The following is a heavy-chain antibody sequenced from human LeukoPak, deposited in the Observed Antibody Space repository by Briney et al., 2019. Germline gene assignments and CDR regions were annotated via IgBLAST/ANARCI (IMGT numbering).Heavy chain of an antibody. CDR1: SYSFNRYG. Sequence: GASVKVSCKASSYSFNRYGISWVRQAPGQGLEWMGWISGYNGNTNYAQKFLGRVSMTADTSTSTAYMELRSPTSDDTAVYYCARSGRGTYYYFDLWGQGTLVTVSS. D-gene: IGHD5-12*01. V-gene: IGHV1-18*01. J-gene: IGHJ4*02. CDR3: ARSGRGTYYYFDL. CDR2: ISGYNGNT.